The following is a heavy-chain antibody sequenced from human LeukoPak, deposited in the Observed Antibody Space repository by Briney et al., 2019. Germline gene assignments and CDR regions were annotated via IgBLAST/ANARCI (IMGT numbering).Heavy chain of an antibody. CDR2: ISYDGSNK. Sequence: GGSLRLSCAASGSTFNNYGMHWVRQAPGKGLEWVAVISYDGSNKYYGDSVKGRFTISRDNSKNTLYLQMNSPRAEDTAVYYCAKDFRPIAVAATQGLDYWGQGTLVTVSS. V-gene: IGHV3-30*18. D-gene: IGHD6-19*01. CDR3: AKDFRPIAVAATQGLDY. CDR1: GSTFNNYG. J-gene: IGHJ4*02.